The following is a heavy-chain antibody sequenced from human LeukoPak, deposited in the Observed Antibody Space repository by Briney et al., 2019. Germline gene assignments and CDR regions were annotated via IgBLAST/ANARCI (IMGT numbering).Heavy chain of an antibody. CDR3: AREGTDAFDI. CDR2: ISSSSNYI. J-gene: IGHJ3*02. V-gene: IGHV3-21*01. CDR1: GFTFSTYT. Sequence: PGGSLRLSCGASGFTFSTYTMNWVRQAPGKGLEWVSSISSSSNYIYYADSEKGRFTISRDNAKNSLYLQMNSLRAEDTAVYYCAREGTDAFDIWGQGTMVTVSS.